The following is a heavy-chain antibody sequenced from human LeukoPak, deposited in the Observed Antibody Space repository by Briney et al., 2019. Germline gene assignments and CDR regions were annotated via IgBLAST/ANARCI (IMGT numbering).Heavy chain of an antibody. CDR2: IRSKIDGGTA. V-gene: IGHV3-15*01. J-gene: IGHJ4*02. D-gene: IGHD3-3*02. CDR1: GFTFSKLW. Sequence: GESLRLSCAASGFTFSKLWVTWVRPAPERGLEWVGHIRSKIDGGTADYAAPVKGRFTISGDDSKDTVYLQMNSLKSEDTGVYYCIGAYLGYWGRGTVVTVSS. CDR3: IGAYLGY.